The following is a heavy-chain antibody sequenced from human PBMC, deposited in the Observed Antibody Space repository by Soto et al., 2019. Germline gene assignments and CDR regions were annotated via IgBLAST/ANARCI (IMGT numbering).Heavy chain of an antibody. Sequence: ASVKVSCKASGYTFTSYGISWVRQAPGQGLEWMGWISAYNGNTNYAQKLQGRVTMTTDTSTSTAYMELRSLRSDDTAVYYCARANYYDSSGYPDDYWGLGTLVTVSS. V-gene: IGHV1-18*04. CDR2: ISAYNGNT. D-gene: IGHD3-22*01. CDR3: ARANYYDSSGYPDDY. CDR1: GYTFTSYG. J-gene: IGHJ4*02.